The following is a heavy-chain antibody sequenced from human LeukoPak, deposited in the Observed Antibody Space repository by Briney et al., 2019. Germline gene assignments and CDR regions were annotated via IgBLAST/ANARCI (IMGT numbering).Heavy chain of an antibody. V-gene: IGHV3-21*01. Sequence: GGSLRLSCAASGFTFSSYSMNWVRQAPGKGLEWVSSISSSSSYIYYADSVKGRFTISRDNAKNSLYLQMSSLRAEDTAVYYCASSYYDFWSGYPSPFDPWGQGTLVTVSS. J-gene: IGHJ5*02. CDR2: ISSSSSYI. D-gene: IGHD3-3*01. CDR3: ASSYYDFWSGYPSPFDP. CDR1: GFTFSSYS.